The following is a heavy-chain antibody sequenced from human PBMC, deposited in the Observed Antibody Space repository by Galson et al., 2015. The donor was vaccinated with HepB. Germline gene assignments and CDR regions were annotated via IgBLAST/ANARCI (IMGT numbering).Heavy chain of an antibody. CDR3: ARDSCRYSSTCPFEN. CDR1: GYTFTNYG. J-gene: IGHJ3*02. V-gene: IGHV1-18*04. D-gene: IGHD6-13*01. Sequence: SLKVSCKASGYTFTNYGIPWVRQAPGQGLEWMGWISAYNGNTNYAQNVQGRVTMTTDTSTSTAYMDLRSLTSDDTAVYYCARDSCRYSSTCPFENWGHGTMVTVSS. CDR2: ISAYNGNT.